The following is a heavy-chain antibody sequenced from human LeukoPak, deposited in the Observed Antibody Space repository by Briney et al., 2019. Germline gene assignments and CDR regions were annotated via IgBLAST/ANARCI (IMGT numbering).Heavy chain of an antibody. CDR2: INPNSGGT. CDR3: AKCGDFIAASYNWFDP. CDR1: GYTFTDYY. D-gene: IGHD6-13*01. V-gene: IGHV1-2*06. Sequence: ASVKDSCKAFGYTFTDYYMHWVRQAPGQGLECMGRINPNSGGTKYAQKFQGRVTMTRDTSISTAYMELNRLTSDDTAVYYCAKCGDFIAASYNWFDPWGPGTLVTVSS. J-gene: IGHJ5*02.